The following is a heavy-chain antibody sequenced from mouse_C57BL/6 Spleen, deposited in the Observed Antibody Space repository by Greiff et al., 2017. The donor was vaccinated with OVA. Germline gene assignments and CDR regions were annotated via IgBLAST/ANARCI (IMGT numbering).Heavy chain of an antibody. CDR2: IDPETGGT. Sequence: QVQLQQSGAELVRPGASVTLSCKASGYTFTDYEMHWVKQTPVHGLEWIGAIDPETGGTAYNQKFKGKAILTADKSSSTAYMELRSLTSEDSAVYYCTRGDSGVILFAYWGQGTLGTVSA. CDR3: TRGDSGVILFAY. CDR1: GYTFTDYE. V-gene: IGHV1-15*01. J-gene: IGHJ3*01.